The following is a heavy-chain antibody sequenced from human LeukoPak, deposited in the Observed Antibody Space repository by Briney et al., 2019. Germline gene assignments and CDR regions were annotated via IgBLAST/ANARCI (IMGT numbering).Heavy chain of an antibody. CDR3: ARDLGPPSHDYVDYVGY. V-gene: IGHV1-2*02. Sequence: ASVKVSCKASGYTFTGYYMHWVRQAPGQGLEWMGWINPNSGGTNYAQKFQGRVTMTRDTSISTAYMELSRLRSDDTAVYYCARDLGPPSHDYVDYVGYWGQGTLVTVSS. D-gene: IGHD3-16*01. CDR1: GYTFTGYY. CDR2: INPNSGGT. J-gene: IGHJ4*02.